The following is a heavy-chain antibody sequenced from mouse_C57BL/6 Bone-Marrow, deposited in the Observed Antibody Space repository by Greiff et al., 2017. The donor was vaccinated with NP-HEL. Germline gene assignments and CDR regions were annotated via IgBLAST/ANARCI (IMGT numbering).Heavy chain of an antibody. CDR2: IDPSDSYT. J-gene: IGHJ1*03. V-gene: IGHV1-69*01. Sequence: VQLQQPGAELVMPGASVKLSCKASGYTFTSYWMHWVKQRPGQGLEWIGEIDPSDSYTNYNQKFKGKSTLTVDKSSSTAYMPLSSLTSEDSAVYYCAREGVYSNYWYCEVWGTGTTVTVSA. CDR3: AREGVYSNYWYCEV. D-gene: IGHD2-5*01. CDR1: GYTFTSYW.